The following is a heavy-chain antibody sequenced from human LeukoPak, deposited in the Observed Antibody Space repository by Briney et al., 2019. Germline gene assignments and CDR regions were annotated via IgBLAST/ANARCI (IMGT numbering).Heavy chain of an antibody. CDR2: ISSDGTNT. D-gene: IGHD4-17*01. V-gene: IGHV3-74*01. Sequence: GGSLRLSCAASGFTFGNYWMHWVRQAPGKGLVWVSRISSDGTNTIYVDSVKGRFTISRDNSKNTLYLQMNSLRAEDTAVYYCAKGDYGDCSGWYFDLWGRGTLVTVSS. J-gene: IGHJ2*01. CDR1: GFTFGNYW. CDR3: AKGDYGDCSGWYFDL.